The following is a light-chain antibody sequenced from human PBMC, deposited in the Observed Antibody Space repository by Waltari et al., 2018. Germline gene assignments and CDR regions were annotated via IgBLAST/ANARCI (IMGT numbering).Light chain of an antibody. J-gene: IGKJ3*01. Sequence: EIVMTQSPATLYVSPGERATLSCRASQSVRSKLAWYQQKPGQAPRLLIYGASVRATDIPARFSGSGSGTEFSLTISSLQSEDFAIYYCQQFDIWPPGSFGPGTKV. CDR3: QQFDIWPPGS. V-gene: IGKV3-15*01. CDR1: QSVRSK. CDR2: GAS.